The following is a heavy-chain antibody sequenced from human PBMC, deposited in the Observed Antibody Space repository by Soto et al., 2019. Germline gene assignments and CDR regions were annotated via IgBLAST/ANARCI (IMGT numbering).Heavy chain of an antibody. CDR3: ASPERDY. CDR2: INRDGSST. CDR1: GFTFSSYW. J-gene: IGHJ4*02. D-gene: IGHD1-1*01. Sequence: EVQLVESGGGLVQPGGSLRLSCAASGFTFSSYWMHWVRQAPGKGLVWVSRINRDGSSTSYADSVMGRFSISRDNDKNTLYLQMNTLRAEDTAVYYCASPERDYWGQGTLVTVSS. V-gene: IGHV3-74*01.